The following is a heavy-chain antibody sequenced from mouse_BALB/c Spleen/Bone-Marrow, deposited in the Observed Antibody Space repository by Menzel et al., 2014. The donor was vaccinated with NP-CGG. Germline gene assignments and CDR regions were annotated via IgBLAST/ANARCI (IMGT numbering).Heavy chain of an antibody. J-gene: IGHJ2*01. CDR3: ARDYDGYYFDY. CDR2: INPYNGGT. D-gene: IGHD2-4*01. Sequence: EVQLQESGPELVKPGASMKISCKASGYSFTGYTMNWVKQSHGKNLGWIELINPYNGGTSYNQKFKGKATLTVDKSSSTAYMELLSLTSEDSAVYYCARDYDGYYFDYWGQGTTLTVSS. CDR1: GYSFTGYT. V-gene: IGHV1-18*01.